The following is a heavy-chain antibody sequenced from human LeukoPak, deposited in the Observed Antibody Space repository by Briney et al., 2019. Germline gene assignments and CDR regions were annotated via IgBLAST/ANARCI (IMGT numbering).Heavy chain of an antibody. CDR3: GRSLGMGYDYYMDV. Sequence: SQTLSLTCTVSGGSISSGDYYWGWLRQSPGRGWEWIGYIYYSGSTYYNPSIKSRIIISADTSRTQFSLNPSSLTAPPSALFSWGRSLGMGYDYYMDVWGKGTTVTVSS. J-gene: IGHJ6*03. CDR1: GGSISSGDYY. D-gene: IGHD6-13*01. CDR2: IYYSGST. V-gene: IGHV4-30-4*08.